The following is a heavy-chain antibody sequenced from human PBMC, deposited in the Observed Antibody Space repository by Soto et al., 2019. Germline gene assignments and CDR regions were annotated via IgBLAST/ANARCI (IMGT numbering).Heavy chain of an antibody. CDR3: ARFAEEGATFRFAS. Sequence: SETLSLTCTVSGGSVHSGGYYWSWIRQPPGKGLEWIGNIYYSGSTNYNPSLKSRVTISIDTSKNQFSLRLNSVTAADTAVFYCARFAEEGATFRFASWGQGILVTVSS. CDR2: IYYSGST. CDR1: GGSVHSGGYY. V-gene: IGHV4-61*08. J-gene: IGHJ5*01. D-gene: IGHD1-26*01.